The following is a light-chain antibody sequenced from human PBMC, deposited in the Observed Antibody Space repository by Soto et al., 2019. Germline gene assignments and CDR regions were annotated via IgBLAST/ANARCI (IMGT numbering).Light chain of an antibody. CDR1: QSVSHS. J-gene: IGKJ1*01. V-gene: IGKV3-15*01. Sequence: EIVMTQSPATLSVSPGERATLSCRASQSVSHSLAWHQQKPGQAPRLLIYGASTRATGIPAWFSGSGSGTEFTIPISSLQSEDFAVYYCQQYSKWPWTFGQGTKVEI. CDR2: GAS. CDR3: QQYSKWPWT.